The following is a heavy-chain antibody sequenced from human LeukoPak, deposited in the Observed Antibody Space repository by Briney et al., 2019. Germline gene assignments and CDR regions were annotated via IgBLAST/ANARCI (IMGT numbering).Heavy chain of an antibody. CDR3: ATSRSGNFLYGFDI. Sequence: SETLSLTCSLSGGSISSSSYYWAWIRQPPGKGLEWIGSIYYSGNTYYSPSLKSRVTIFVDTSKNEFSLKLTSVTAADTAVYYCATSRSGNFLYGFDIWGQGTMVTVSS. V-gene: IGHV4-39*07. D-gene: IGHD2/OR15-2a*01. CDR1: GGSISSSSYY. J-gene: IGHJ3*02. CDR2: IYYSGNT.